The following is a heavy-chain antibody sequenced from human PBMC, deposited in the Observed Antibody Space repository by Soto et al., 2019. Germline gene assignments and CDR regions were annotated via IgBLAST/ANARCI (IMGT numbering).Heavy chain of an antibody. CDR2: ISAYNGNT. J-gene: IGHJ6*02. Sequence: GASVKVSCKASGYTFTSYGISWVRQAPGQGLEWMGWISAYNGNTNYAQKLQGRVTMTTDTSTSTAYMELRSLRSDDTAVYYCARDCGGDCFTYYYGMDVWGQGTTVTVSS. V-gene: IGHV1-18*01. CDR3: ARDCGGDCFTYYYGMDV. CDR1: GYTFTSYG. D-gene: IGHD2-21*02.